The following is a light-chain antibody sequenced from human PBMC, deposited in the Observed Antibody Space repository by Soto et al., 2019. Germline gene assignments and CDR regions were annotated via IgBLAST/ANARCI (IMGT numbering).Light chain of an antibody. CDR1: QSVSSSY. J-gene: IGKJ4*01. CDR2: DAS. V-gene: IGKV3-20*01. CDR3: QQYATSPLA. Sequence: VLTQSPGTLSLSPGERATLSCRASQSVSSSYLAWFQQRPGQAPRLLIYDASTRATGIPDRFSGSGSGTDFTLTISRLEPEDFAVYFCQQYATSPLAFGGGTKVAIK.